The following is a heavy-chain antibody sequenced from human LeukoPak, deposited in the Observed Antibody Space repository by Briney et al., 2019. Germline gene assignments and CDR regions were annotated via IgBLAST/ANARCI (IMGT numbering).Heavy chain of an antibody. D-gene: IGHD5-18*01. CDR3: ARAVDTAMVFDYYYYYYIDV. Sequence: SETLSVTCAVSGYFISSGYYWGWIRQPPGKGLEWIGSIYHSGSTYYNPSLKSRVTIPVDTSKNQFSLKLSSVTAADTAVYYCARAVDTAMVFDYYYYYYIDVWGKGTTVTVSS. CDR1: GYFISSGYY. V-gene: IGHV4-38-2*01. CDR2: IYHSGST. J-gene: IGHJ6*03.